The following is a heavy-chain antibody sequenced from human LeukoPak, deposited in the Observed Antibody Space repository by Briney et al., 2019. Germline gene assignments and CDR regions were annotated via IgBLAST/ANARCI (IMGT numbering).Heavy chain of an antibody. J-gene: IGHJ2*01. CDR3: ARDHVGGSCYYDAVGCWYFDL. CDR1: GGSISSYY. CDR2: IYYSGST. D-gene: IGHD2-15*01. Sequence: SETLSLTCTVSGGSISSYYWSWIRQPPGKGLEWIGYIYYSGSTNYNPSLKSRVTISVDTSKNEFSLKLSSVTAADTAIYYCARDHVGGSCYYDAVGCWYFDLWGRGTLVTVSS. V-gene: IGHV4-59*12.